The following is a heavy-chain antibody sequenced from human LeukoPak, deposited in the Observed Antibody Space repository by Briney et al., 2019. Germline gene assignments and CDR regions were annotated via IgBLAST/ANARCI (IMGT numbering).Heavy chain of an antibody. Sequence: SVKVSCKASGGTFSSYAISWVRQAPGQGLEWMGGIIPILGTANYAQKYQGRVTITADESTSTAYMELSSLRSEDTAVYYCASPTSSYYGMDVWGQGTTVTVSS. CDR3: ASPTSSYYGMDV. V-gene: IGHV1-69*13. CDR2: IIPILGTA. CDR1: GGTFSSYA. J-gene: IGHJ6*02. D-gene: IGHD2-2*01.